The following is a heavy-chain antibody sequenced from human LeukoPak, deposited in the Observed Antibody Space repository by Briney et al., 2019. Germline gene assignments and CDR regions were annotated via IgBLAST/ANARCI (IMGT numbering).Heavy chain of an antibody. J-gene: IGHJ4*02. CDR2: ISAYNGNT. D-gene: IGHD5-18*01. Sequence: ASVKVSCKASGYTFTSYGISWVRQAPGQGLEWMGWISAYNGNTNYAQKLQGRVTMTTDTSTSTAYMELRSLRSDDTAVYHCAVDTAMVHSSNWGQGTLVTVSS. CDR3: AVDTAMVHSSN. V-gene: IGHV1-18*01. CDR1: GYTFTSYG.